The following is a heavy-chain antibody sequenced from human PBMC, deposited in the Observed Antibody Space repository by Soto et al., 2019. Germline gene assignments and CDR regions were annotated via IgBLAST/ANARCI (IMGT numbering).Heavy chain of an antibody. Sequence: ASVKVSCKASGYTLTSYYMHWVRQAPGQGLEWMGIINPSGGSTSYAQKFQGRVTMTRDTSTSTVYMELSSLRSEDTAVYYCASGIAAAAASYYYYGMDVWGQGTTVTVSS. J-gene: IGHJ6*02. CDR3: ASGIAAAAASYYYYGMDV. D-gene: IGHD6-13*01. CDR2: INPSGGST. CDR1: GYTLTSYY. V-gene: IGHV1-46*01.